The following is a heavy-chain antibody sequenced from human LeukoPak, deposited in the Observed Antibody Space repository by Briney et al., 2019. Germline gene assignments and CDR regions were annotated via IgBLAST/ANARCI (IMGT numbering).Heavy chain of an antibody. D-gene: IGHD1-26*01. Sequence: EGSLRLSCAASGFTFSSYAMHWLRQAPGKGLEYVSAMSSNGGSTYYANSVKGRFTISRDNSKNTLYLQMGSLRAEDMAVYYCARAGAATYPDYWGQGTLVTVSS. V-gene: IGHV3-64*01. CDR1: GFTFSSYA. J-gene: IGHJ4*02. CDR3: ARAGAATYPDY. CDR2: MSSNGGST.